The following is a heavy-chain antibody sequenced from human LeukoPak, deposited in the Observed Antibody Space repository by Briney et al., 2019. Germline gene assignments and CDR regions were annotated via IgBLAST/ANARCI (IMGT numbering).Heavy chain of an antibody. CDR1: GGYISSSSYY. CDR3: ARRRYYDSTGYLD. V-gene: IGHV4-39*01. CDR2: IYYTGRT. J-gene: IGHJ1*01. Sequence: SETLSLTCTVSGGYISSSSYYWGWIRQPPGKGLEWIGDIYYTGRTCYNSSLKSRLTVSIDTSKNQISVKLASVTAADTAVYYCARRRYYDSTGYLDWGQGTLITVSS. D-gene: IGHD3-22*01.